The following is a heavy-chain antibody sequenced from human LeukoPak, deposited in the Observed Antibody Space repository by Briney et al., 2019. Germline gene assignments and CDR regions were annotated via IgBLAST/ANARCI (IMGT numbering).Heavy chain of an antibody. D-gene: IGHD3-10*01. V-gene: IGHV4-39*07. CDR2: IYYSGST. CDR1: GGSISSSSYY. Sequence: PSETLSFTCTVSGGSISSSSYYWGWICQPPGKGLEWIGSIYYSGSTYYNPSLKSRVTISVDTSKNQFSLKLSSVTAADTAVYYCAGGSGSYPPNWFDPWGQGTLVTVSS. CDR3: AGGSGSYPPNWFDP. J-gene: IGHJ5*02.